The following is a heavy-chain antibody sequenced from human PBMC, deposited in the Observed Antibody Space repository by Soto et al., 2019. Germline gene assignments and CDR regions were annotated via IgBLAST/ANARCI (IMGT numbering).Heavy chain of an antibody. J-gene: IGHJ4*02. CDR3: ARGDDFWSGYSYYFDY. V-gene: IGHV1-69*06. CDR1: GGTFSSYA. Sequence: SVKVSCKASGGTFSSYAISWVRQAPGQGLEWMGGIIPIFGTANYAQKFQGRVTITADKSTSTAYMELSSLRSEDTAVYYCARGDDFWSGYSYYFDYWGQGTLVTVSS. CDR2: IIPIFGTA. D-gene: IGHD3-3*01.